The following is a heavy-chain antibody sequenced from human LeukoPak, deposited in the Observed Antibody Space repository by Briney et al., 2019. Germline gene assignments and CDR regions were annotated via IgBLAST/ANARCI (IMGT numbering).Heavy chain of an antibody. J-gene: IGHJ4*02. CDR1: GFTFSSYG. V-gene: IGHV3-30*03. CDR3: AILTLYYYDSSGYPQDY. D-gene: IGHD3-22*01. CDR2: ISYDGSNK. Sequence: GGSLRLSCAPSGFTFSSYGMHWVREAPGKELEWVAVISYDGSNKYYADSVKGRFTISRDNSMNTLYLQMNSLRAEDTAVYYCAILTLYYYDSSGYPQDYWGQGTLVTVSS.